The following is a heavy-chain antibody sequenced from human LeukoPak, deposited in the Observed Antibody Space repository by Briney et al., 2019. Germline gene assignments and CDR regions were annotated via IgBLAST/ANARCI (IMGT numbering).Heavy chain of an antibody. CDR1: GFTFTSYT. J-gene: IGHJ4*02. D-gene: IGHD4-17*01. Sequence: GGSLRLSCVASGFTFTSYTIYWVRQAPGKGLEYVSAISGDGDNTFYANSVKGRFTISRDNSKNTLYLQMGSLRAEDMAVYYCARRGGGDSDYYFDYWGQGTLVTVPS. CDR3: ARRGGGDSDYYFDY. V-gene: IGHV3-64*01. CDR2: ISGDGDNT.